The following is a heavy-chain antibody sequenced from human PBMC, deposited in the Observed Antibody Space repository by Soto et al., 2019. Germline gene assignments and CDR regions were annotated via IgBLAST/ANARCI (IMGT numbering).Heavy chain of an antibody. V-gene: IGHV1-69*01. Sequence: QVQLVQSGAEVKKPTSSVKVSCKASGGTFSSYAISWVRQAPGQGLEWMGGIIPLFGTANYAQKFQGRVTITADESTSTAYMELSSLRSEDTAVYYGAMRGATNDYWGQGTLVTVSS. CDR3: AMRGATNDY. CDR2: IIPLFGTA. CDR1: GGTFSSYA. J-gene: IGHJ4*02. D-gene: IGHD1-26*01.